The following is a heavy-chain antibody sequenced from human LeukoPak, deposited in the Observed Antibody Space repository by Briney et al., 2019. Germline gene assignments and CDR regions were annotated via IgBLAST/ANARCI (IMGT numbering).Heavy chain of an antibody. J-gene: IGHJ6*04. Sequence: GGSLRLSCAASGFTFSDYYMRWIRQAPGKGLEWVSYISTSSSFTNYADSVKGRFTISRDNAKNSLYLQMNSLRAEDTAVYYCARGHYGMDVWGKGNTVTVSS. V-gene: IGHV3-11*06. CDR2: ISTSSSFT. CDR1: GFTFSDYY. CDR3: ARGHYGMDV.